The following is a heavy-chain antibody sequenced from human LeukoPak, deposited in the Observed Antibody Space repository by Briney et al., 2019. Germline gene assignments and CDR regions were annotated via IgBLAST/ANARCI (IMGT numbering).Heavy chain of an antibody. Sequence: GGSLRLSCAASGFTFSNAWMSWVRQAPGKGLEWVGRFKSKTDGGTTDYAAPVKGRFTISRDESKNTLYLQMNSLKTEDTAVYYCTAGGTTTDYWGQGTLVTVS. CDR2: FKSKTDGGTT. CDR3: TAGGTTTDY. CDR1: GFTFSNAW. J-gene: IGHJ4*02. V-gene: IGHV3-15*01. D-gene: IGHD4-17*01.